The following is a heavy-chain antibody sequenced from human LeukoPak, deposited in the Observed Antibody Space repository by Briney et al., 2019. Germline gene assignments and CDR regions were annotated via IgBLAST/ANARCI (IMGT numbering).Heavy chain of an antibody. CDR2: IIPILGIA. J-gene: IGHJ4*02. CDR1: GGTFSSYA. CDR3: ARDCSGGSCYSGDY. Sequence: ASVKVSCKASGGTFSSYAISWVRQAPGQGLEWMGRIIPILGIANYAQKFQGRVTITADKSTSTAYMELNSLRSEDTAVYYCARDCSGGSCYSGDYWGQGTLVTVSS. V-gene: IGHV1-69*04. D-gene: IGHD2-15*01.